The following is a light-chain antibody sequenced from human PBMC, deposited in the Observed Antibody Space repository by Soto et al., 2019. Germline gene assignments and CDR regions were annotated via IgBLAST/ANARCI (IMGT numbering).Light chain of an antibody. V-gene: IGKV3-11*01. CDR1: QSVSSS. J-gene: IGKJ3*01. CDR3: QQRSNWPPEVT. Sequence: EIVLTQSPGTLSLSPGERATLSCRASQSVSSSLAWYQQIPGQAPRLLIYDASNRATGIPARFSGSGSGTDFTLTISSLEPEDFAVYYCQQRSNWPPEVTFGPGTKVDIK. CDR2: DAS.